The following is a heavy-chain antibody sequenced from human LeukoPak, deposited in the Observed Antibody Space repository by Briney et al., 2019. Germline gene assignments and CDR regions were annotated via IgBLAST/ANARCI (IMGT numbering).Heavy chain of an antibody. J-gene: IGHJ4*02. V-gene: IGHV4-34*01. CDR1: GGSFSGYY. Sequence: SETLSLTCAVYGGSFSGYYWSWIRQPLGKGLEWIGEINHSGSTNYNPSLMSRVAMSVDTSKNQFSLNLRSVTAADTAVYYCARGGVTIFGVVINEEYYFDYWGQGTLVTVSS. D-gene: IGHD3-3*01. CDR3: ARGGVTIFGVVINEEYYFDY. CDR2: INHSGST.